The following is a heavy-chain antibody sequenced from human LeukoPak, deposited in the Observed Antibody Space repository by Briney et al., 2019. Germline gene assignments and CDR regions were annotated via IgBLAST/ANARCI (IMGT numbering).Heavy chain of an antibody. J-gene: IGHJ4*02. Sequence: GGSLRLSCAASGFTFSDFWMSWVRQAPGKGLEWVANIKQDGSDKNYVDSVKGRFTISRDNVEKSLHLQMNSLRAEDTAVYYCARGGSYPDYWGQGTLVTVSS. D-gene: IGHD3-16*02. CDR1: GFTFSDFW. V-gene: IGHV3-7*04. CDR2: IKQDGSDK. CDR3: ARGGSYPDY.